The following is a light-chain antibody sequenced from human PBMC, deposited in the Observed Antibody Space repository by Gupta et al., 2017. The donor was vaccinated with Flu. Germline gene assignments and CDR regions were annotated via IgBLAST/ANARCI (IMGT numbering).Light chain of an antibody. CDR2: KAS. V-gene: IGKV1-5*03. J-gene: IGKJ2*01. CDR1: QSISSW. Sequence: DIQMTQSPSTLSASVGDRVTITCRASQSISSWLAWYQQKPGKAPKLLIYKASSLESGVPSRFSGSGSGTEFTLTISSLQPDDFATYYCQQYNSYSLFDTFGQGTKLEIK. CDR3: QQYNSYSLFDT.